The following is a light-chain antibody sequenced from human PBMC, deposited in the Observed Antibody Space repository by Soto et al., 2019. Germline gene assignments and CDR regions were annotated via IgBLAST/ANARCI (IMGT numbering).Light chain of an antibody. CDR3: QQYNSYPLT. CDR2: GAS. J-gene: IGKJ4*01. CDR1: QGINIW. Sequence: DIQMTQPPSSLSASVGDRVTITCRASQGINIWLAWYQQKPGKAPKSLVYGASNLHSGVPSRFSASGSGTDFTFTISSLQPEDFATYYCQQYNSYPLTFGGGTKVEI. V-gene: IGKV1D-16*01.